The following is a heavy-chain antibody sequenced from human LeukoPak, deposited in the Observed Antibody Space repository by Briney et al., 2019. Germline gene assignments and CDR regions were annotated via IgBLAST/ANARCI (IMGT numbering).Heavy chain of an antibody. D-gene: IGHD3-10*01. CDR3: ARDTSDGG. V-gene: IGHV1-2*02. CDR1: VYTFSDHY. J-gene: IGHJ4*02. CDR2: INPKSGDT. Sequence: ASVKVSCTASVYTFSDHYIQWVRQAPGQGLEWMGWINPKSGDTKFPQNHQGRVTLTRDTSINTAYMEVSRLTSDDTAVYYCARDTSDGGWGQGTLVTVSS.